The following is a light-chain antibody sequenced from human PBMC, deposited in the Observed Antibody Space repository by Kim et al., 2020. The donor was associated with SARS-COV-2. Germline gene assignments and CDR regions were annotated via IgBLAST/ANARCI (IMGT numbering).Light chain of an antibody. J-gene: IGKJ5*01. CDR1: QSVTSPF. Sequence: LSPGKRATLSGRASQSVTSPFLAWYQQKLGQAPRLLIYAASTRATGIPDRFSGSGSGSDYTLTITRLEPEDFAVYYCQQYGDSITFGQGTRLEIK. CDR3: QQYGDSIT. CDR2: AAS. V-gene: IGKV3-20*01.